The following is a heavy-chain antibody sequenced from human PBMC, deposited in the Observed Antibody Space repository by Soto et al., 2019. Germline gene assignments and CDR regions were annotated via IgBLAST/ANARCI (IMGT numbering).Heavy chain of an antibody. D-gene: IGHD6-6*01. CDR3: ASGSSSSPRYYYYGMDV. V-gene: IGHV4-4*02. J-gene: IGHJ6*02. Sequence: QVQLQESGPGLVKPSWTLSLTCAVSGGSISSSNWWSWVRQPPGKGLEWIGEIYHSGSTNYNPSLKSRVTISVDKSKNQFSLKLSSVTAADTAVYYCASGSSSSPRYYYYGMDVWGQGTTVTVSS. CDR2: IYHSGST. CDR1: GGSISSSNW.